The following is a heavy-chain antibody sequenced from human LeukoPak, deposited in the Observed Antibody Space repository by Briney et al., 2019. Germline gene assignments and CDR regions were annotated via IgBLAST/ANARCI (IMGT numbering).Heavy chain of an antibody. Sequence: ASVKVSCKASGYTFTDYYMHWVRQAPGQGLEWVGRINPNSGGANYAQKFQGRVTMTRDTSINTAYMELGRLRSDDTAVYYCATISIFYFDFWGQGTLVTVSS. CDR1: GYTFTDYY. CDR2: INPNSGGA. CDR3: ATISIFYFDF. V-gene: IGHV1-2*06. D-gene: IGHD3-9*01. J-gene: IGHJ4*02.